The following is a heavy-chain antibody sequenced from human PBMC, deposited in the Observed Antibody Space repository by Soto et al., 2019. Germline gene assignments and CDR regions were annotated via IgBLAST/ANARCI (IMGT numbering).Heavy chain of an antibody. Sequence: SETLSVTCSVSGGSISSSSYYWGWIRQPPGKGLEWIGSIYYSGSTYYNPSLKSRVTISVDTSKNQFSLKLSSVTAADTAVYYCARHPYSGSYTLFDYWGQGTLVPVSS. CDR1: GGSISSSSYY. J-gene: IGHJ4*02. CDR2: IYYSGST. V-gene: IGHV4-39*01. CDR3: ARHPYSGSYTLFDY. D-gene: IGHD1-26*01.